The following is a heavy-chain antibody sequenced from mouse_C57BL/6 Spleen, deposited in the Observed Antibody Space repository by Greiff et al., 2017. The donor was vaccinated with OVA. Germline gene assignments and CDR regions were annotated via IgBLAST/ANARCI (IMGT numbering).Heavy chain of an antibody. D-gene: IGHD2-4*01. CDR2: ISGGGGNT. J-gene: IGHJ2*01. CDR3: ARQGYDYDGYYFDY. V-gene: IGHV5-9*01. CDR1: GFTFSSYT. Sequence: EVNVVESGGGLVKPGGSLKLSCAASGFTFSSYTMSWVRQTPEKRLEWVATISGGGGNTYYPDSVKGRFTISRDNAKNTLYLQMSSLRSEDTALYYCARQGYDYDGYYFDYWGQGTTLTVSS.